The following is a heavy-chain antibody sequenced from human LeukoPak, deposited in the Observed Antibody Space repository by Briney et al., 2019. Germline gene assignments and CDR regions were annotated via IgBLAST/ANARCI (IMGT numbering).Heavy chain of an antibody. J-gene: IGHJ4*02. Sequence: SETLSLTCTVSGASISSYYWSWIRQPPGKGLEWIGYMYNSGTTNYNPSLKSRVTISVDTSKNQFSLKVSSVTAADTAVYYCASEAYGSGSYYNIWGQGTLVTVSS. CDR1: GASISSYY. CDR2: MYNSGTT. D-gene: IGHD3-10*01. V-gene: IGHV4-59*12. CDR3: ASEAYGSGSYYNI.